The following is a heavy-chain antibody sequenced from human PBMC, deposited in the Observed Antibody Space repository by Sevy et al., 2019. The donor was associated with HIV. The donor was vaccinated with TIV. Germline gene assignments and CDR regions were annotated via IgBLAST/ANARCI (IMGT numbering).Heavy chain of an antibody. CDR2: ITGSGGST. J-gene: IGHJ6*02. CDR3: AKVGYCSSTSCYSIYYGMDV. Sequence: GGSLRLSCAASGFTFSRNAMSWVRQAPGKGLEWASGITGSGGSTYCADSVKGRFTISRDNSKNTLYLQMNSLRVEDTAVYYCAKVGYCSSTSCYSIYYGMDVWGQGTTVTVSS. D-gene: IGHD2-2*02. CDR1: GFTFSRNA. V-gene: IGHV3-23*01.